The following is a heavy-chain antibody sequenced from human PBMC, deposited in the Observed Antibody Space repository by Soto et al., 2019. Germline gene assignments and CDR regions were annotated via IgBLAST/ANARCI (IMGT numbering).Heavy chain of an antibody. J-gene: IGHJ4*02. Sequence: QVQLEESGGGVVQPGRSLRLSCEASGFTFNTYSMHWVRQPPGKGLEWLAAIWSDGTQKYYADSVKGRFIISRDNSKKTLYLEMNSLRAEDTAVYYWARAGGTTVTGLWHFDSWGQGTLVTVSS. CDR1: GFTFNTYS. CDR2: IWSDGTQK. D-gene: IGHD4-17*01. CDR3: ARAGGTTVTGLWHFDS. V-gene: IGHV3-33*01.